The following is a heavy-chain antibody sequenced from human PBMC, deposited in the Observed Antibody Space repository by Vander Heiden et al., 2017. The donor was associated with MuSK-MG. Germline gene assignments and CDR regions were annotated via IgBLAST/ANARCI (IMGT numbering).Heavy chain of an antibody. CDR2: ISRSSSTR. D-gene: IGHD2-15*01. CDR3: ARDSEHCSGGSCYVIDY. Sequence: EVQLVETVGGLVPPGGFLRLFWAASGFGFSSHGVTRVRQGPGKGLEWLSYISRSSSTRYYANSVKGRFTISNDNAKNSLYLQMYSLRAEDTAGYYCARDSEHCSGGSCYVIDYWGQGTLVTVSS. V-gene: IGHV3-48*01. CDR1: GFGFSSHG. J-gene: IGHJ4*02.